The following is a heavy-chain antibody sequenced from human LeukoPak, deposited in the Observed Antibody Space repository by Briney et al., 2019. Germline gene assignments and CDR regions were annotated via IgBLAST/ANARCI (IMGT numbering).Heavy chain of an antibody. V-gene: IGHV3-53*01. CDR3: AREACSSTSCYSFGY. J-gene: IGHJ4*02. CDR1: GFTVSSNY. D-gene: IGHD2-2*01. Sequence: GGSLRLSCAASGFTVSSNYMTWVRQAPGKGLEWVSVIYSGGSTYYADSVKGRFTISRDNSKNTVYLQMSSLRAEDTAVYYCAREACSSTSCYSFGYWGQGTLVTVSS. CDR2: IYSGGST.